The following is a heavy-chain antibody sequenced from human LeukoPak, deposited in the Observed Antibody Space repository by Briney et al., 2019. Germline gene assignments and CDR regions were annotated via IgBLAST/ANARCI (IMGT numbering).Heavy chain of an antibody. CDR1: GFTFSNNV. D-gene: IGHD1-26*01. J-gene: IGHJ4*02. CDR3: AKPPGLVGVGDY. Sequence: QAGGSLRLSCAASGFTFSNNVMTWVRQVPGKGLEWVSYISANGDVTYYADSVKGRFTISRDNSNNTLYLQMNSLRAEDAAVYFCAKPPGLVGVGDYWGQGTLVTVSS. CDR2: ISANGDVT. V-gene: IGHV3-23*01.